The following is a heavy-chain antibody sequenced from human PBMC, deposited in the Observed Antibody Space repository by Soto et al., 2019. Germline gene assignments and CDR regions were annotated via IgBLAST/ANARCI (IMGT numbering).Heavy chain of an antibody. D-gene: IGHD6-13*01. CDR1: GFSLSTSGVG. CDR2: IYWDDDK. CDR3: AHRRGYSSSWYSTWGPAPFHY. V-gene: IGHV2-5*02. Sequence: QITLKESGPTLVKPTQTLTLTCTFSGFSLSTSGVGVGWIRQPPGKALEWLALIYWDDDKRYSPSLKSRLTIAKDTSKNQVVLTKTTMDPEDTATYYCAHRRGYSSSWYSTWGPAPFHYWGQRTLVTASS. J-gene: IGHJ4*02.